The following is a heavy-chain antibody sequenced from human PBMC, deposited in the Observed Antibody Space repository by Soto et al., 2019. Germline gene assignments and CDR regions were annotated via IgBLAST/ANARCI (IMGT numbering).Heavy chain of an antibody. J-gene: IGHJ6*02. CDR2: ISYDGSKI. D-gene: IGHD3-3*01. Sequence: QVHLMESGGGVVQPGRSLRLSCAASGFTFNNYAMNWVRQAPGKGLEWVAFISYDGSKIYNADSVKGRFTISRDNSKNTLYLQMNSLRVEDTALYYCAKVRTVFGVSRLYYGVDVWGQGTTVTVS. CDR3: AKVRTVFGVSRLYYGVDV. V-gene: IGHV3-30*18. CDR1: GFTFNNYA.